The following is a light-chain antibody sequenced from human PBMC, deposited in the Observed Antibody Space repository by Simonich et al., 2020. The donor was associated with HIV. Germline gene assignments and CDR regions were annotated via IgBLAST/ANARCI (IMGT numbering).Light chain of an antibody. Sequence: DIVMTQSPDSLAVSLGERATINSKSSQTVLSSSNNKFYLAWYQQKPGQPPKLLIYWASPRESGVPDRFSGSGSGTDFTLTISSLQAEDVAVYYCQQYYSTPYTFGQGTKLEIK. CDR1: QTVLSSSNNKFY. CDR3: QQYYSTPYT. V-gene: IGKV4-1*01. J-gene: IGKJ2*01. CDR2: WAS.